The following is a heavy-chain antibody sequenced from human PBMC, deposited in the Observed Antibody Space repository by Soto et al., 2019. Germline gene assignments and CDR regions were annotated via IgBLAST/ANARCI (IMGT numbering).Heavy chain of an antibody. CDR1: GYSINSGYY. J-gene: IGHJ6*02. D-gene: IGHD6-13*01. CDR3: EGSSSWFVHYYYGMDV. V-gene: IGHV4-38-2*01. Sequence: SETLSLTCAVSGYSINSGYYWGWIRQPPGKGLEWIGSIHHSGTTYYNSSLKSRVTISADTSKNQFSLKLSSVTAADTAVYYCEGSSSWFVHYYYGMDVWGQGTTVTVSS. CDR2: IHHSGTT.